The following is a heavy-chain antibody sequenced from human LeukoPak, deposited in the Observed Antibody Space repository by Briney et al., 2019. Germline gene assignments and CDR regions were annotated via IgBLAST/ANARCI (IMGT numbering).Heavy chain of an antibody. D-gene: IGHD1-26*01. V-gene: IGHV3-21*01. Sequence: GGSLRLSCAASGFSVSDNYMSWVRQAPGKGLEWVSSISSSSSYIYYADSVKGRFTIFRDNAKNSLYLQMNSLRAEDTAVYYCATDVRGELLIDYWGQGTLVTVSS. CDR1: GFSVSDNY. CDR3: ATDVRGELLIDY. CDR2: ISSSSSYI. J-gene: IGHJ4*02.